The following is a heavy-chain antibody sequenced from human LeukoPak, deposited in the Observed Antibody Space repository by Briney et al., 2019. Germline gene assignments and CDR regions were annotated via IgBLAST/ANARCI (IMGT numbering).Heavy chain of an antibody. J-gene: IGHJ3*02. Sequence: GGSLRLSCTVSGFTFSSFTMNWVRQGPGKGLEWVASISNSGDYISYADSLKGRFTISRDSAKKSLYLQMNSLRDDDTALYHCARVFNGGISGAFDIWGPGTRVTVSS. V-gene: IGHV3-21*04. CDR2: ISNSGDYI. CDR1: GFTFSSFT. D-gene: IGHD2-8*01. CDR3: ARVFNGGISGAFDI.